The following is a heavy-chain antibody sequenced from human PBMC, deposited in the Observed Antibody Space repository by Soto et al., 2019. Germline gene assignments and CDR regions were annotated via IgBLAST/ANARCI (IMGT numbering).Heavy chain of an antibody. CDR2: IIPIFGTA. D-gene: IGHD3-3*01. V-gene: IGHV1-69*13. J-gene: IGHJ4*02. CDR1: GGTFSSYA. Sequence: GASVKVSCKASGGTFSSYAISWVRQAPGQGLEWMGGIIPIFGTANYAQKFRGRVTITADESTSTAYMELSSLRSEDTAVYYCAHRSVVYYDFWSGYYIPFDYWGQGTLVTVSS. CDR3: AHRSVVYYDFWSGYYIPFDY.